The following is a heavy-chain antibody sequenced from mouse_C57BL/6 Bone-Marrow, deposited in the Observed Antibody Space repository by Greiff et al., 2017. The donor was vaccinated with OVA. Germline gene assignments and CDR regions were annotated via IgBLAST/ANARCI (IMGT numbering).Heavy chain of an antibody. CDR2: ISSGSSTI. Sequence: EVKLEESGGGLVKPGGSLKLSCAASGFTFSDYGMHWVRQAPEKGLEWVAYISSGSSTIYYADTVKGRFTISRDNAKNTLFLQMTSLRSEDTAMYYCARPLITTVGFSYWGQGTLVTVSA. D-gene: IGHD1-1*01. CDR3: ARPLITTVGFSY. V-gene: IGHV5-17*01. J-gene: IGHJ3*01. CDR1: GFTFSDYG.